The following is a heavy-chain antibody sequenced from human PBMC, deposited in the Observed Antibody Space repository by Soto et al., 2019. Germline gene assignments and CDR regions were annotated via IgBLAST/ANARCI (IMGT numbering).Heavy chain of an antibody. CDR1: GFTFSSYA. J-gene: IGHJ6*02. Sequence: GGSLRLSCAASGFTFSSYAMHWVRQAPGKGLEWVAVISYDGSNKYYADSVKGRFTISRDNSKNTLYLQMNSLRAEDTAVYYCARDMRPSIFGVVITHYYYGMDVWGQGTTVTVSS. D-gene: IGHD3-3*01. V-gene: IGHV3-30-3*01. CDR3: ARDMRPSIFGVVITHYYYGMDV. CDR2: ISYDGSNK.